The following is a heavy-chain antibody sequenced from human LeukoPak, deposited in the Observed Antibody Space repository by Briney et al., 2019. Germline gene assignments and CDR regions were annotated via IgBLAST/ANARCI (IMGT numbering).Heavy chain of an antibody. D-gene: IGHD6-13*01. CDR3: ARVNEGGSFSHYYYYMDV. J-gene: IGHJ6*03. CDR1: GGSISSDY. V-gene: IGHV4-4*07. CDR2: IYTTGST. Sequence: PSETLSLTCTVSGGSISSDYWSWIRQPAGKGLEWIGRIYTTGSTNYSPSLKSRVTMSVDTSKNQFSLKLSSVTAADTAVYYCARVNEGGSFSHYYYYMDVWGKGTTVTISS.